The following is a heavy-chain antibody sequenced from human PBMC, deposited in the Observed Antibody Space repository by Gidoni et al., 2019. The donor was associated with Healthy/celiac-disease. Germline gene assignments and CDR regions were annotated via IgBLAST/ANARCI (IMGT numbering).Heavy chain of an antibody. V-gene: IGHV4-39*01. Sequence: QLQLQESGPGLVTPSETLSLTCTVSGGSISSSSYYWGWIRQPPGKGLEWIGSIYYSGSTYYNPSLKSRVTISVDTSKNQFSLKLSSVTAADTAVYYCARMYRGYSYGSLTYYFDYWGQGTLVTVSS. J-gene: IGHJ4*02. D-gene: IGHD5-18*01. CDR1: GGSISSSSYY. CDR2: IYYSGST. CDR3: ARMYRGYSYGSLTYYFDY.